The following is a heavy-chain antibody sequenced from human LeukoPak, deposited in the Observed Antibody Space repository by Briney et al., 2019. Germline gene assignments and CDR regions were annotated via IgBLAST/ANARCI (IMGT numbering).Heavy chain of an antibody. CDR1: GFTFDDYA. D-gene: IGHD6-13*01. V-gene: IGHV3-9*01. Sequence: PGGSLRLSCAASGFTFDDYAMHWVRQAPGKGLEWVSGISWNSGSIGYADSVKGRFTISRDNAKNSLYLQMNSLRAEDTALYYCAKDKYSSSWYGQFDYWGQGTLVTVSS. CDR2: ISWNSGSI. J-gene: IGHJ4*02. CDR3: AKDKYSSSWYGQFDY.